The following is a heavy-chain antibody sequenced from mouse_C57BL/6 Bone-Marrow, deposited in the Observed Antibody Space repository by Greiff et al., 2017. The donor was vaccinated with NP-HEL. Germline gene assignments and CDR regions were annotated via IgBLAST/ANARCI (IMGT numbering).Heavy chain of an antibody. V-gene: IGHV5-6*01. CDR2: ISSGGSYT. CDR3: ARPCITTVVGLYYFDY. Sequence: EVHLVESGGDLVKPGGSLKLSCAASGFTFSSYGMSWVRQTPDKRLEWVATISSGGSYTYYPDSVKGRFTISSDNAKNTLYLQMSSLKSEDTAMYCCARPCITTVVGLYYFDYWGQGTTLTVSS. CDR1: GFTFSSYG. D-gene: IGHD1-1*01. J-gene: IGHJ2*01.